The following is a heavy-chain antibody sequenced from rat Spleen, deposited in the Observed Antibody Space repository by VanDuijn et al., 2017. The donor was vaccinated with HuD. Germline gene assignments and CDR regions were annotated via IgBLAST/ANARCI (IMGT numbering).Heavy chain of an antibody. CDR2: ISTGGGNT. J-gene: IGHJ2*01. V-gene: IGHV5S23*01. CDR3: ARRHYGYTDYFDY. CDR1: GFTFSNYD. D-gene: IGHD1-9*01. Sequence: EVQLVESGGGLVQPGRSLKLSCAASGFTFSNYDMAWVRQAPTKGLEWVASISTGGGNTYYRDSVKGRFTVSRDNAKSTLYLQMDSLRSEDTATYYCARRHYGYTDYFDYWGQGVMVTVSS.